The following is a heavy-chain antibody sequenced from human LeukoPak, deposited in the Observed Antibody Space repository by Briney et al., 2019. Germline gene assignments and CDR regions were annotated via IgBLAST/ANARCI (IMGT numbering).Heavy chain of an antibody. CDR2: IYTSGST. CDR3: ARDGEPYYYGSGSFDY. CDR1: GGSISSYY. J-gene: IGHJ4*02. V-gene: IGHV4-4*07. Sequence: SETLSLTCTVSGGSISSYYWSWIRQPAGKGLEWIGRIYTSGSTNYNPSLKSRVTMSVDTSKNQFSLKLSSVTAADTAVYYCARDGEPYYYGSGSFDYWGQGTLVPVSS. D-gene: IGHD3-10*01.